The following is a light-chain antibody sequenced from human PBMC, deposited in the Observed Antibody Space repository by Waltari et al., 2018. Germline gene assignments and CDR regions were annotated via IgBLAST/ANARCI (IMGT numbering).Light chain of an antibody. Sequence: EIVITQSPATLSVSPGERATLPCRASQNVSSNLAWYQQKPGQAPRLLIYDASTRATDIPARFSGGGSGTEFTLTISSLQSEDFAVYYCQQYNDWPPTFGQGTKVEIK. CDR1: QNVSSN. J-gene: IGKJ1*01. V-gene: IGKV3-15*01. CDR3: QQYNDWPPT. CDR2: DAS.